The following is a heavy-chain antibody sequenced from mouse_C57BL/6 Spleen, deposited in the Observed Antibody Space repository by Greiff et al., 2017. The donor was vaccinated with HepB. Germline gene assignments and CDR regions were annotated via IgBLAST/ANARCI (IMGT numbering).Heavy chain of an antibody. CDR1: GFTFSSYG. CDR2: ISSGGSYT. J-gene: IGHJ4*01. Sequence: EVQLVESGGDLVKPGGSLKLSCAASGFTFSSYGMSWVRQTPDKRLEWVATISSGGSYTYYPDSVKGRFTISRDNAKNNLYLQMSILKSEDTAMYYCARSDYGYDEDYAMDYWGQGTSVTVSS. D-gene: IGHD2-2*01. CDR3: ARSDYGYDEDYAMDY. V-gene: IGHV5-6*01.